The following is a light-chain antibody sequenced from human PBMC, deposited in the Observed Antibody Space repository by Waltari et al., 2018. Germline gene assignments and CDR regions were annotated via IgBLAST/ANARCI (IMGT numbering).Light chain of an antibody. J-gene: IGLJ1*01. CDR3: CSYTTTTTLV. Sequence: QSAPTQPASVSASPGQSITTSCTGTRTDVGSYSYFSGYRQYPGKAPELLIYEVTHRPSGVSDRFSGSRSGSTASLTISGLQTEDEANYFCCSYTTTTTLVFGTGTKVIVL. V-gene: IGLV2-14*01. CDR2: EVT. CDR1: RTDVGSYSY.